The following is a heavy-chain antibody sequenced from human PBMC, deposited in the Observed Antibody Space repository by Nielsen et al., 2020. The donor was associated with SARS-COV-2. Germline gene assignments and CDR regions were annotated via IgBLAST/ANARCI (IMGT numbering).Heavy chain of an antibody. CDR1: GFTFSSYC. CDR3: AKERDYGDYAS. D-gene: IGHD4-17*01. V-gene: IGHV3-30*18. J-gene: IGHJ3*01. Sequence: GGSLTLSCAASGFTFSSYCMHWVRQAPGKGLEWVAVISYDGSHKYYADSVKGRFTISRDNSKNTLYLQMNSLRAEDTAVYYCAKERDYGDYASWGQGTMVTVSS. CDR2: ISYDGSHK.